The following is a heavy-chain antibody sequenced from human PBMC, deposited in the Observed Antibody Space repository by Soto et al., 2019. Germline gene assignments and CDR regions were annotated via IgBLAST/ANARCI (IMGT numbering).Heavy chain of an antibody. CDR2: IRRNGGST. CDR1: GFTFSSYA. CDR3: ARALGYASCFDP. D-gene: IGHD2-2*01. J-gene: IGHJ5*02. V-gene: IGHV3-64*01. Sequence: EVPLVESGGGLVQPGGSLRLSCAASGFTFSSYAMHWVRQAPGKGLEYVSAIRRNGGSTSYANSVKGRFTISRDNSKNTLYLHMGSLRAEDMAVYYCARALGYASCFDPWCHGTLVTVSS.